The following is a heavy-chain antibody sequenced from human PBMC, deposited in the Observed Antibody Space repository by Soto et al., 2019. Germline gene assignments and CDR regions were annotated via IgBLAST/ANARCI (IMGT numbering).Heavy chain of an antibody. Sequence: QITLKESGPTLVKPTQTLTLTCTFSGFSFSINGVAVGWIRQPPGQALEWLALIYWDDDQRYNPSLKNRLTITKDTSRNQVVLTMTNMDPVDTATYYCAHKRDDSRGFKSWGQGTLVTVSS. J-gene: IGHJ5*01. V-gene: IGHV2-5*02. CDR2: IYWDDDQ. CDR3: AHKRDDSRGFKS. CDR1: GFSFSINGVA. D-gene: IGHD4-4*01.